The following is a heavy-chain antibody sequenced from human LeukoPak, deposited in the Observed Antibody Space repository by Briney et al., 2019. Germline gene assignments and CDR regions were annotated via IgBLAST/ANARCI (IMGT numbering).Heavy chain of an antibody. CDR2: ISGSGSNT. D-gene: IGHD1-20*01. CDR3: AKRDNWNYYGY. V-gene: IGHV3-23*01. Sequence: PGGTLRLSCAASGLTFTNFGMSWVRQAPGKGLEWVSTISGSGSNTYYTDSVKGRFTISRDNSKNTLYLQMNSLRAEDTAVYYCAKRDNWNYYGYWGQGTLVTVSS. J-gene: IGHJ4*02. CDR1: GLTFTNFG.